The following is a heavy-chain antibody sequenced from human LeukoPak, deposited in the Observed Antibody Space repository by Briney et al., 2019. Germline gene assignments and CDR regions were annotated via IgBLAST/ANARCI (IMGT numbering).Heavy chain of an antibody. D-gene: IGHD2-15*01. V-gene: IGHV3-66*04. CDR3: ARHYRYCSGGSCSVPSLFDY. CDR2: IYSGGST. J-gene: IGHJ4*02. Sequence: GGSLRLSCAASGFTVSSNYMSWVRQAPGKGLEWVSVIYSGGSTYYADSVKGRFTISRDNSKNTLYLQMNSLRAEDTAVYYCARHYRYCSGGSCSVPSLFDYWGQGTLVTVSS. CDR1: GFTVSSNY.